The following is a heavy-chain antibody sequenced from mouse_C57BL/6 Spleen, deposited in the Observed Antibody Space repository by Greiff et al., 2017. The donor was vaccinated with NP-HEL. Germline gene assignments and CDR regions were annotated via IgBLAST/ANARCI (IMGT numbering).Heavy chain of an antibody. J-gene: IGHJ4*01. CDR2: IDPSDSET. CDR3: ARSASYYYGSSYVGYAMDY. D-gene: IGHD1-1*01. CDR1: GYTFTSYW. V-gene: IGHV1-52*01. Sequence: QVQLQQSGAELVRPGSSVKLSCKASGYTFTSYWMHWVKQRPIQGLEWIGNIDPSDSETHYNQKFKDKATLTVDKSSSTAYMQLSSLTSEDSAVYYCARSASYYYGSSYVGYAMDYWGQGTSVTVSS.